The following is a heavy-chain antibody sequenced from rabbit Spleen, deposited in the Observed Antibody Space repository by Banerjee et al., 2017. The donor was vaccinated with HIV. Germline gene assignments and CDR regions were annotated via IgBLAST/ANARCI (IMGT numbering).Heavy chain of an antibody. J-gene: IGHJ6*01. V-gene: IGHV1S40*01. CDR2: SYAGSSGST. CDR3: LPVSYQTFANHGNWA. Sequence: WVEESTGGLLKPGASLTPSCKASGFSFNSGYDMCWVRQAPGKGLEWIACSYAGSSGSTYSAIWAKGRFTISKTSSTTFFNDTTTPEISTLALHFGLPVSYQTFANHGNWARGPGTLVTVS. CDR1: GFSFNSGYD. D-gene: IGHD1-1*01.